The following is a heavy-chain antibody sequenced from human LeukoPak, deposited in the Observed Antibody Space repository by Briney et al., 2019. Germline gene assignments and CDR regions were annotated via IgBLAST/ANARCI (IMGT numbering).Heavy chain of an antibody. J-gene: IGHJ3*02. V-gene: IGHV3-33*03. Sequence: GGSLRLSCAAPGFTFSSYGMHWVRQAPGKGLEWVAVIWYDGSNKYYADSVKGRFTISRDNAKNSLYLQMNSLRAEDTALYYCAKVGYSSSGYAFDIWGQGTMVTVSS. CDR2: IWYDGSNK. CDR3: AKVGYSSSGYAFDI. CDR1: GFTFSSYG. D-gene: IGHD6-13*01.